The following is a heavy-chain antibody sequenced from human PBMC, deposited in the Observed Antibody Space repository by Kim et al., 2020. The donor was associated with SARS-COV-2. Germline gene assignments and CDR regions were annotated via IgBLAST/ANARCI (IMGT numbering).Heavy chain of an antibody. J-gene: IGHJ6*02. CDR3: ARDSGEWFPYYYGMDV. D-gene: IGHD3-3*01. CDR2: IYYSGST. Sequence: SETLSLTCTVSGGSISSSSYYWGWIRQPPGKGLEWIGSIYYSGSTYYNPSLKSRVTISVDTSKNQFSLKLSSVTAADTAVYYCARDSGEWFPYYYGMDVWGQGTTVTVSS. CDR1: GGSISSSSYY. V-gene: IGHV4-39*07.